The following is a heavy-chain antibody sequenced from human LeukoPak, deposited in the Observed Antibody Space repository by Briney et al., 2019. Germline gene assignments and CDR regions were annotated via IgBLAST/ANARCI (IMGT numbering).Heavy chain of an antibody. V-gene: IGHV4-34*01. J-gene: IGHJ4*02. CDR3: ARGRAAYSGSYFDY. D-gene: IGHD1-26*01. CDR2: INHSGST. Sequence: SETLSLTCAVYGGSFSGYYWSWIRKPQAQGMEWNGEINHSGSTTSTPCLKSRVTISVDTSKTQFSLELSSVTAADTAVDYCARGRAAYSGSYFDYWGQGTLVTVSS. CDR1: GGSFSGYY.